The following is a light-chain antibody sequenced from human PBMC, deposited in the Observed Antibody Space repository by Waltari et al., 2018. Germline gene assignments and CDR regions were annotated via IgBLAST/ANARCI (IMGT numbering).Light chain of an antibody. CDR2: WAS. CDR1: QSVLYSSNNKNY. J-gene: IGKJ2*03. CDR3: QKDGRRPYS. Sequence: DIVMTQSPDSLAVSLGERATINCKSSQSVLYSSNNKNYLAWYQQKPGQPPKLLIYWASTRESGVPDRFSGSGSCADLTLTISSLGEADGSGEEWQKDGRRPYSFGQGTKLEIK. V-gene: IGKV4-1*01.